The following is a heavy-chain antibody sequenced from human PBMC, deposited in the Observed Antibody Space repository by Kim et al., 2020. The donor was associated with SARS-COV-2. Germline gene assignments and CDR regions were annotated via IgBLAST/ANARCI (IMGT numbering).Heavy chain of an antibody. CDR1: GFRFNAYG. CDR3: AKEVTSFYSDWLFDN. V-gene: IGHV3-30*18. D-gene: IGHD3-9*01. Sequence: GGSLRLSCVGSGFRFNAYGMQWVRQAPGKGLEWVAVISFEGTTKHYADSVKGRFTISRDNSENTMYLEMSSLRPEDTAVYYCAKEVTSFYSDWLFDNWGQGTLVTVSS. CDR2: ISFEGTTK. J-gene: IGHJ4*02.